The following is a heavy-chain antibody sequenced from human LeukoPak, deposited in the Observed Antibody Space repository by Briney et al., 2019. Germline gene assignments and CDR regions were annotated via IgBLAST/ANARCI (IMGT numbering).Heavy chain of an antibody. J-gene: IGHJ5*02. CDR1: GFTFSSYG. Sequence: GGSLRLSCAASGFTFSSYGMHWVRQAPGKGLEWVAFIRYDGSNKYYADSVKGRFTISRDNSRNTLYLQMNSLRAEDTAVYYCAKVSMSYYGSGSYTRYNLFAPWGQGTLVTVSS. CDR3: AKVSMSYYGSGSYTRYNLFAP. CDR2: IRYDGSNK. D-gene: IGHD3-10*01. V-gene: IGHV3-30*02.